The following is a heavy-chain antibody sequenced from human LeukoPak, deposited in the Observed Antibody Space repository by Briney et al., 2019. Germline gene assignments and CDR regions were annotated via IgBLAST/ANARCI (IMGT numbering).Heavy chain of an antibody. D-gene: IGHD2-2*01. CDR3: ARAYDTSWHNFDL. V-gene: IGHV3-30*02. Sequence: PGGSLRLSCAASGVTFSSYGMHWVRQAPGKGLEWVAFIRYGGSNKYYADSVKGRFTITRDNSKNTLYLQMNSLRGEDTAVYYCARAYDTSWHNFDLWGQGSLVTVSS. CDR1: GVTFSSYG. J-gene: IGHJ4*02. CDR2: IRYGGSNK.